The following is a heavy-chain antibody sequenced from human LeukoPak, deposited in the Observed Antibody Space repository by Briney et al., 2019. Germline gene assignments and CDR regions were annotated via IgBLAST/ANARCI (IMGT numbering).Heavy chain of an antibody. J-gene: IGHJ6*02. V-gene: IGHV4-59*08. CDR2: FFYTGST. Sequence: SETLSLTCPVSGDSISIYYWNWIRQSPGKGLEWIGYFFYTGSTNYNPSLKSRVHMSVDTSKNQVSLTLRSVTAADTAVYYCARRPYHYHGLDVWGPGTTVIVS. CDR1: GDSISIYY. CDR3: ARRPYHYHGLDV.